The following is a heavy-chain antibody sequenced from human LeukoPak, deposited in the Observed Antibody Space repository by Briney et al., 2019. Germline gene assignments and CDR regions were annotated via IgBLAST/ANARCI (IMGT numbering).Heavy chain of an antibody. CDR2: IRYDGSNK. V-gene: IGHV3-30*02. CDR3: VRNRVVVPNGDWFDS. Sequence: GGSLRLSCAASGFTFSSYGMHWVRQAPGKGLEWVAFIRYDGSNKYYADSVKGRFTISRDNVKNSLYLQMNSLSAEDTAVYYCVRNRVVVPNGDWFDSWGQGTLVTVSS. CDR1: GFTFSSYG. J-gene: IGHJ5*01. D-gene: IGHD2-2*01.